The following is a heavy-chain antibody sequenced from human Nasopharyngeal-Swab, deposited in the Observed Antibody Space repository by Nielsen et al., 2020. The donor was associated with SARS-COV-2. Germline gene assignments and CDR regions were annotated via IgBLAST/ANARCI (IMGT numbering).Heavy chain of an antibody. V-gene: IGHV3-74*01. J-gene: IGHJ1*01. CDR1: GFTLSSYW. CDR2: INSDGSTT. CDR3: ARVPRGYYDSSGYYYEDEYFQH. Sequence: GESLKISCAASGFTLSSYWIYWVRQAPGKGLVWVSRINSDGSTTNYADSMKGRFTISRDNAKNTLYLQMNSLRAEDTAVYYCARVPRGYYDSSGYYYEDEYFQHWGQGTLVTVSS. D-gene: IGHD3-22*01.